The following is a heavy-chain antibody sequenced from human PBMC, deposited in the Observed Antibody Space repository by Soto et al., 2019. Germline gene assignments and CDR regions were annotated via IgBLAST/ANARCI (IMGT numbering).Heavy chain of an antibody. J-gene: IGHJ1*01. CDR2: IYYSGST. V-gene: IGHV4-30-4*01. CDR3: ARSYGDYQEYFQH. Sequence: SETLSLTCTVSGGSISSGDYYWSWIRQPPGKGLEWIGYIYYSGSTYYNPSLKSRVTISVDTSKNQFSLKLSSVTAADTAVYYCARSYGDYQEYFQHWGQGTLVTVS. D-gene: IGHD4-17*01. CDR1: GGSISSGDYY.